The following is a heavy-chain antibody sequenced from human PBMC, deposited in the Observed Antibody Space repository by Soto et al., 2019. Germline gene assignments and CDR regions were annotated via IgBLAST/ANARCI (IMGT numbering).Heavy chain of an antibody. CDR3: ARGSQQRLDPFAYSFDF. CDR2: ISAYNGNT. D-gene: IGHD6-25*01. CDR1: GYTFTSYG. V-gene: IGHV1-18*01. J-gene: IGHJ4*02. Sequence: ASVKVSCKASGYTFTSYGISWVRQAPGQGLEWMGWISAYNGNTNYAQKLQGRVTMTTDTSTSTAYMELRSLRSDDTAVYYCARGSQQRLDPFAYSFDFWGQGTLVTVSS.